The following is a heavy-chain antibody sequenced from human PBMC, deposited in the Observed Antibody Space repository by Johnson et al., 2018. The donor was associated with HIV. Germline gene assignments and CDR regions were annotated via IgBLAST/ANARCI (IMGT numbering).Heavy chain of an antibody. CDR2: IYSGGNT. Sequence: EVQLVESGGGLIQPGGSLRLSCAASGFTVSSNYMSWVRQAPGKGLEWVSVIYSGGNTYYADSVKGRFTISRDNSRNTLYLQMNSLRAEDTAVYYCARVGRNLRWFDAFDIWGQGTMVTVSS. CDR1: GFTVSSNY. V-gene: IGHV3-66*03. D-gene: IGHD4-23*01. CDR3: ARVGRNLRWFDAFDI. J-gene: IGHJ3*02.